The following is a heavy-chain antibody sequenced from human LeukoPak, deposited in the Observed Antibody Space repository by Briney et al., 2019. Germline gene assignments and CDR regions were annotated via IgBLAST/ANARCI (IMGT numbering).Heavy chain of an antibody. CDR2: ISSGGST. CDR1: GFTVSSNY. Sequence: GGSLRLSCAASGFTVSSNYMSWVRQAPGKGLEWVSVISSGGSTYFPDSVKGRFTISRDNSMNTLYLQMNSLRAEDTAVYYCAREGEQDWGQGTLVTVSS. D-gene: IGHD1/OR15-1a*01. J-gene: IGHJ4*02. V-gene: IGHV3-53*01. CDR3: AREGEQD.